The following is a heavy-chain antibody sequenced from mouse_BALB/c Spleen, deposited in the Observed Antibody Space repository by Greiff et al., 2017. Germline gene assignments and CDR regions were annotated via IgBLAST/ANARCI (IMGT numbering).Heavy chain of an antibody. Sequence: QVQLQQSGAELAKPGASVKMSCKASGYTFTSYWMHWVKQRPGQGLEWIGYINPSTGYTEYNQKFKDKATLTADKSSSTAYMQLSSLTSEDSAVYYCARHYGNYGFDYWGQGTTLTVSS. CDR1: GYTFTSYW. CDR3: ARHYGNYGFDY. J-gene: IGHJ2*01. D-gene: IGHD2-1*01. CDR2: INPSTGYT. V-gene: IGHV1-7*01.